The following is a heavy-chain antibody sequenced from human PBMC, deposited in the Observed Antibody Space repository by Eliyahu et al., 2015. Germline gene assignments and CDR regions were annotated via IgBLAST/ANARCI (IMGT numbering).Heavy chain of an antibody. V-gene: IGHV3-30*18. Sequence: QVQLVXSGGGVVQPGRSLRXXXXASGFLXNSYGMHWVRQAPGKGLXWVAVISYDERNKYYGESVKGRFTISRDNSKNTLYLQMNTLRDEDTAVYYCAKDWTDDYKVPFDYWGQGTLVTVSS. CDR1: GFLXNSYG. D-gene: IGHD4-11*01. CDR3: AKDWTDDYKVPFDY. CDR2: ISYDERNK. J-gene: IGHJ4*02.